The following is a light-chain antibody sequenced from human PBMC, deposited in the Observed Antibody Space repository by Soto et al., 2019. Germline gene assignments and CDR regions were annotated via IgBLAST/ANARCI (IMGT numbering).Light chain of an antibody. V-gene: IGLV3-21*02. CDR3: QVWDSSSDHREV. CDR1: NIGSKS. Sequence: SYELTQPPSVSVAPGQTARITCGGNNIGSKSVHWYQQKPGQAPVLVIYDDGDRPSGIPERFSGSNSGNTATLTISRVEAGDEADYFCQVWDSSSDHREVFXNGTKLTVL. CDR2: DDG. J-gene: IGLJ1*01.